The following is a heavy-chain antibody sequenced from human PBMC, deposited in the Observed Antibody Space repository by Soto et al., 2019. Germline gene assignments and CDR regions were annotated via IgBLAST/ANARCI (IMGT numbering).Heavy chain of an antibody. CDR2: IIPIFGTA. J-gene: IGHJ6*02. CDR1: GGTFSSYA. D-gene: IGHD3-9*01. V-gene: IGHV1-69*01. CDR3: ARGCDDILTGYYPGHYYYYYGMDV. Sequence: QVQLVQSGAEVKKPGSSVKVSCKASGGTFSSYAISWVRQAPGQGLEWMGGIIPIFGTANYAQKFQGRVTITADESTSTAYMELSSLRSEDTAVYYCARGCDDILTGYYPGHYYYYYGMDVWGQGTTVTVSS.